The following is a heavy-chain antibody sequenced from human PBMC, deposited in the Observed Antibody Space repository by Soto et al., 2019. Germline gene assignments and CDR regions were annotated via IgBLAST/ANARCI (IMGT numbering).Heavy chain of an antibody. CDR2: ISYDGSNK. CDR1: GFTFSSYG. D-gene: IGHD2-15*01. Sequence: GGSLRLSCAASGFTFSSYGMHWVRQAPGKGLEWVAVISYDGSNKYYADSVKGRFTISRDNSKNTLYLQMNSLRAEDTAVYYCASREYCSGGSCGRGEIDFKDYWGQGTLVTVSS. CDR3: ASREYCSGGSCGRGEIDFKDY. V-gene: IGHV3-30*19. J-gene: IGHJ4*02.